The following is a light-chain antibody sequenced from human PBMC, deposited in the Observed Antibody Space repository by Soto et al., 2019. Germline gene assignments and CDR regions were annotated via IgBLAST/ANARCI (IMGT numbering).Light chain of an antibody. J-gene: IGLJ2*01. V-gene: IGLV2-14*02. CDR2: EVT. Sequence: QSVLTQPASVSGSPGQSITISCTGTSSDVGSYDLVSWYQHHPGTAPKLILYEVTKRPSGVSNRFSGSKSGNTAYLTISGVQPEDEADYHCSSYTTIKTVVFGGGTKVTVL. CDR1: SSDVGSYDL. CDR3: SSYTTIKTVV.